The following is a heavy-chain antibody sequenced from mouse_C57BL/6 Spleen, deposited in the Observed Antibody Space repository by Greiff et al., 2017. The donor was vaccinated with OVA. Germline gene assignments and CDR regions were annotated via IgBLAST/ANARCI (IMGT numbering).Heavy chain of an antibody. J-gene: IGHJ2*01. CDR2: IDPETGGT. D-gene: IGHD2-4*01. CDR1: GYTFTDYE. CDR3: HYDARS. Sequence: QVQLKESGAELVRPGASVTLSCKASGYTFTDYEMHWVKQTPVHGLEWIGAIDPETGGTAYNQKFKGKAILTADKSSSTAYMELRSLTSEDSADYYCHYDARSWGQGTTLTVSS. V-gene: IGHV1-15*01.